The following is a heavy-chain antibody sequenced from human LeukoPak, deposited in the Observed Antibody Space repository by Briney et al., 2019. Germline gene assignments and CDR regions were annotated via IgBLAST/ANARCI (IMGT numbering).Heavy chain of an antibody. V-gene: IGHV4-34*01. CDR2: INHSGST. Sequence: PSETLSLTCAVYGGSLSGYYWSRLRQPPGKGLEWIGEINHSGSTNYNPSLKSRVTISVDTSKNQFSLKLSSVTAADTAVYYCARGPNPMVRGVTLFDYWGQGTLVTVSS. CDR1: GGSLSGYY. D-gene: IGHD3-10*01. CDR3: ARGPNPMVRGVTLFDY. J-gene: IGHJ4*02.